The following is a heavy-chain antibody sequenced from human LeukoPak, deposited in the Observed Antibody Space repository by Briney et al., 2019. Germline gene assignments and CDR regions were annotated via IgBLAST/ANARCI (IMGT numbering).Heavy chain of an antibody. J-gene: IGHJ1*01. Sequence: PSETLSLTSAVSGGSISSSTWWSWVRQPPGEGLEGIGEIYHSGSTNYNPSLKSRFTISVDKSKNQFSLKLSSVTAADTAVYYCASRIAVAAYGGLQHWGQGTLVTVSS. CDR2: IYHSGST. V-gene: IGHV4-4*02. CDR3: ASRIAVAAYGGLQH. CDR1: GGSISSSTW. D-gene: IGHD6-19*01.